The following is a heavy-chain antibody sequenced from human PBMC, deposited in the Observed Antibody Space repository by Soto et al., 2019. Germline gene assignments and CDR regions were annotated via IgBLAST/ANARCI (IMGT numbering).Heavy chain of an antibody. V-gene: IGHV3-7*05. CDR3: ARDWGANSSTWGDH. Sequence: EVQLVESGGGLVQPGGSLRLACAASGFTFSSYWMSWVRQAPGKGLEWVANIKEDGGQEYYVDSVKGRFTISRDNAKSSRYLQMNSLRAEDTAVYYCARDWGANSSTWGDHWGQGTLVTVSS. D-gene: IGHD6-13*01. CDR2: IKEDGGQE. CDR1: GFTFSSYW. J-gene: IGHJ4*02.